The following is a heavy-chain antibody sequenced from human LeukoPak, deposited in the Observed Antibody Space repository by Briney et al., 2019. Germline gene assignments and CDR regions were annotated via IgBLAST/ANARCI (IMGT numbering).Heavy chain of an antibody. Sequence: GASVKVSCTASGYTFSRYYIHWVRQAPGQGLEWMGKMNPSGGTTTYAQKFQGRVTVTRDTPTSTVYMEMSSLRPEDTAVYYCAREESGGLFDYWGQGTLLTVSS. CDR2: MNPSGGTT. CDR1: GYTFSRYY. D-gene: IGHD3-16*01. V-gene: IGHV1-46*01. J-gene: IGHJ4*02. CDR3: AREESGGLFDY.